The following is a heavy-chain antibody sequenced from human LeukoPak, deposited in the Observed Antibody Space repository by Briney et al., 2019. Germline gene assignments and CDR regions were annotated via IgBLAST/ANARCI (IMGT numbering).Heavy chain of an antibody. V-gene: IGHV6-1*01. CDR1: GDSASSNSAA. CDR3: ARDFALIAAAGNYYYGMDV. J-gene: IGHJ6*02. D-gene: IGHD6-13*01. Sequence: SQTLSLTCALSGDSASSNSAAWNWTRQSPSRGLEWLGRTYYRSKWYNDYAVSVKSRITINPDTSKNQFSLQLNSVTPEDTAVYYCARDFALIAAAGNYYYGMDVWGQGTTVTVSS. CDR2: TYYRSKWYN.